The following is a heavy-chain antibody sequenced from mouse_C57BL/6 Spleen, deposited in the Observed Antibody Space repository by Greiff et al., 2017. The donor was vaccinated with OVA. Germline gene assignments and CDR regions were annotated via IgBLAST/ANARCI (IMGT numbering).Heavy chain of an antibody. CDR1: GFTFSSYA. D-gene: IGHD2-2*01. J-gene: IGHJ3*01. V-gene: IGHV5-4*01. CDR3: ARDNGYDVFAY. Sequence: EVQRVESGGGLVKPGGSLKLSCAASGFTFSSYAMSWVRQTPEKRLEWVATISDGGSYTYYPDNVKGRFTISRDNAKNNLYLQMSHLKSEDTAMYYCARDNGYDVFAYWGQGTLVTVSA. CDR2: ISDGGSYT.